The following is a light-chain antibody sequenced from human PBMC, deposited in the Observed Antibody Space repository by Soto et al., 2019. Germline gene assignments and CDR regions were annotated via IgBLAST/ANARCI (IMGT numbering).Light chain of an antibody. V-gene: IGKV1-5*01. CDR1: QSISSW. J-gene: IGKJ5*01. CDR2: DAS. CDR3: QQYENLPT. Sequence: IQMTQSPSALSASVGDRLTITCRASQSISSWLAWYQQRPGKAPXXLIFDASSLESGVPSRFRGSGSGTDFTFTISRLQPEDIATYYCQQYENLPTFGQGTRLEIK.